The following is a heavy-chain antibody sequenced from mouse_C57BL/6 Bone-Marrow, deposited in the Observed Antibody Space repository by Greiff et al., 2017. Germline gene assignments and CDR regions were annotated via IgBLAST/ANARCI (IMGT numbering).Heavy chain of an antibody. CDR1: GFTFTDFY. J-gene: IGHJ1*03. D-gene: IGHD1-1*01. CDR3: ARQYYYGSSHWYFDV. V-gene: IGHV7-3*01. Sequence: EVHLVESGGGLVQPGGSLSLSCAASGFTFTDFYMSWVRQPPGKALEWLGFIRNKANGYTTEYSASVKGRFTISRDNSQSILYLQMNALRAEDSATYYCARQYYYGSSHWYFDVWGTGTTVTVSS. CDR2: IRNKANGYTT.